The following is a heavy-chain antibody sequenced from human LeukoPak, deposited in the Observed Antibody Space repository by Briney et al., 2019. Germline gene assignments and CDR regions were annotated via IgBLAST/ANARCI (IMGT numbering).Heavy chain of an antibody. J-gene: IGHJ4*02. CDR2: FSGSGGST. D-gene: IGHD3-10*01. V-gene: IGHV3-23*01. Sequence: GGPLRLSCAASGFTFSSYAMSWVRQAPGKGLECISGFSGSGGSTYYADSVKGRFTISRDNSKNTLYLQMSSLRVDDTAVYYCAKGRAGMVRGVCDYWGQETLVTVSS. CDR3: AKGRAGMVRGVCDY. CDR1: GFTFSSYA.